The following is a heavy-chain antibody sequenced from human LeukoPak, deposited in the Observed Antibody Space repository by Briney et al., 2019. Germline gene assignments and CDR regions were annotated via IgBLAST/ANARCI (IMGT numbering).Heavy chain of an antibody. CDR2: IKQDGSEQ. CDR1: GFTFSSYA. J-gene: IGHJ4*02. V-gene: IGHV3-7*01. D-gene: IGHD2/OR15-2a*01. CDR3: ARDNIRKDDY. Sequence: GGFLRLSCAASGFTFSSYAMSWVRQAPGKGLDWVANIKQDGSEQYYVDSVKGRFTISRDNAKNSLYLEMSSLRVEDTAVYYCARDNIRKDDYWGQGTLVTVSS.